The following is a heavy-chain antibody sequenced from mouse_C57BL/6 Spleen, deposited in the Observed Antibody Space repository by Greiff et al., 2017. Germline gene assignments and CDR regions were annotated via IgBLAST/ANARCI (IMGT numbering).Heavy chain of an antibody. CDR3: ARDLNYYGSSYVWFAY. D-gene: IGHD1-1*01. V-gene: IGHV3-6*01. CDR2: ISYDGSN. CDR1: GYSITSGYY. J-gene: IGHJ3*01. Sequence: EVKLMESGPGLVKPSQSLSLTCSVTGYSITSGYYWNWIRQFPGNKLEWMGYISYDGSNNYNPSLKNRISITRDTSKNQFFLKLNSVTTEDTATYYCARDLNYYGSSYVWFAYGGQGTLVTVSA.